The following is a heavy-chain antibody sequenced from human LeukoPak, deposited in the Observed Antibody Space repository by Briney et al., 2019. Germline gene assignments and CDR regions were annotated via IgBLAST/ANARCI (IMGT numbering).Heavy chain of an antibody. V-gene: IGHV4-59*01. CDR1: GASISSYY. D-gene: IGHD1-26*01. CDR3: PRERSYFPY. J-gene: IGHJ4*02. CDR2: MYYSGSP. Sequence: SETLSLTCTVSGASISSYYWSWIRQPPGKGLEWIGYMYYSGSPNYNPSLKSRVTISFDTSKNQFSLKLSSVTAAATAVYFCPRERSYFPYWGQVALVTVSS.